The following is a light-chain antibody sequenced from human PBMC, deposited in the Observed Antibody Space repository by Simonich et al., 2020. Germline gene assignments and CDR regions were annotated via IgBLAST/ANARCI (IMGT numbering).Light chain of an antibody. CDR2: WAS. J-gene: IGKJ3*01. CDR3: QQYYSTPFT. V-gene: IGKV4-1*01. Sequence: DIVMTQSPDSLSVSLCERATINCKSSQSFLYRSNNKNYLAWYQQKPGQPPKLLIYWASTRESGVPDRFSGSGSGTDFTLTISSLQAEDVAVYYCQQYYSTPFTFGPGTKVDIK. CDR1: QSFLYRSNNKNY.